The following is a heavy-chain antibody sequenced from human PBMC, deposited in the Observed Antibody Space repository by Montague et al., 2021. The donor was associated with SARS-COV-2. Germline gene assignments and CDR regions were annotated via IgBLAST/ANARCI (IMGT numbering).Heavy chain of an antibody. CDR2: INASGIS. Sequence: SETLSLTCTVSGGFITNYYWCWIRQPAGKGLEWIGRINASGISTYNTSXXNGVNMSVDTSKNQFSLKLSSVTAADTAVYYCARGRFYLDSRELGSWGQGTLVTVSS. D-gene: IGHD3-10*01. CDR1: GGFITNYY. CDR3: ARGRFYLDSRELGS. V-gene: IGHV4-4*07. J-gene: IGHJ5*02.